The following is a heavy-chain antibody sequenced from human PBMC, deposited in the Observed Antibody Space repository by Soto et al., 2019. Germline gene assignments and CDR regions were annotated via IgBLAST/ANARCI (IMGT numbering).Heavy chain of an antibody. V-gene: IGHV3-66*01. CDR2: IYSGGST. Sequence: EVQLVESGGGLVQPGGSLRLSCAASGFTVSSNYMSWVRQAPGKGLAWVSVIYSGGSTYYADSVKGRFTISRDNSKHPLYLQMNSLRAEDTAVYYCSRGIRYFDWLTHAFDIWGQGTMVTVSS. CDR3: SRGIRYFDWLTHAFDI. D-gene: IGHD3-9*01. CDR1: GFTVSSNY. J-gene: IGHJ3*02.